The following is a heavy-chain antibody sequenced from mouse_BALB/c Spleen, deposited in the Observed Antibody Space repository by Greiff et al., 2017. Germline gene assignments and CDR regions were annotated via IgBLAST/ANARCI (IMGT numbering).Heavy chain of an antibody. V-gene: IGHV14-3*02. J-gene: IGHJ2*01. CDR1: GFNIKDTY. D-gene: IGHD4-1*01. CDR2: IDPANGNT. Sequence: EVQLQESGAELVKPGASVKLSCTASGFNIKDTYMHWVKQRPEQGLEWIGRIDPANGNTKYDPKFQGKATITADTSSNTAYLQLSSLTSEDTAVHYCARRGLGRWYFDYWGQGTTLTVSS. CDR3: ARRGLGRWYFDY.